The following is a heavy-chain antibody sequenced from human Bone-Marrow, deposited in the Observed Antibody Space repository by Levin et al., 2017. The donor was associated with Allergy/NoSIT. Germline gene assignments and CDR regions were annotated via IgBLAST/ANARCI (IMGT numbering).Heavy chain of an antibody. CDR3: ARISWTWVTDY. Sequence: PSETLSLTCSVSGDSIRNNTYYWAWIRQPPGKGLEWIGSIFYTGSGYYDPSLESRVSMSIDTSNNQFSLRLRSVTAADTAVYYCARISWTWVTDYWGQGTLVSVSS. CDR2: IFYTGSG. J-gene: IGHJ4*02. V-gene: IGHV4-39*07. D-gene: IGHD2-21*02. CDR1: GDSIRNNTYY.